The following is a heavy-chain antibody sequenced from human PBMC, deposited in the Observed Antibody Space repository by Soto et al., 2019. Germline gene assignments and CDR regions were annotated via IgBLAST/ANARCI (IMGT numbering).Heavy chain of an antibody. CDR2: ISASGGSI. Sequence: GGSLRLSCAASGFTFTSHAMSWVRQAPGKGLIWVSSISASGGSIYYADSVKGRFTISRDNSKNTLFLQMNSLRADDTAVYYCAKEFLVRGVPPISFGMDXWGQGTTVTVS. CDR3: AKEFLVRGVPPISFGMDX. D-gene: IGHD3-10*01. J-gene: IGHJ6*02. CDR1: GFTFTSHA. V-gene: IGHV3-23*01.